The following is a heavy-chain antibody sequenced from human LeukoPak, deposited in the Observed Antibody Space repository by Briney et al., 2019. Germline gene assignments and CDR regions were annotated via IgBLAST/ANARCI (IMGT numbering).Heavy chain of an antibody. CDR2: IRSKGYGGTT. J-gene: IGHJ4*02. D-gene: IGHD4-23*01. CDR1: GFTFSDYA. Sequence: GGSLRLSCTGAGFTFSDYAMTWFRQAPGKGLEWVGFIRSKGYGGTTEYAASVKGRFTISRDDSKSIAYLQMNSLKTEDTAVYYCTREGDYGGIPDYWGQGTLVTVSS. CDR3: TREGDYGGIPDY. V-gene: IGHV3-49*03.